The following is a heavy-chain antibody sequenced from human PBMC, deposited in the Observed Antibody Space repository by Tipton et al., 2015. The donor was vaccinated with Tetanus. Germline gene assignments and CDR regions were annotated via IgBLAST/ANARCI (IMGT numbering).Heavy chain of an antibody. J-gene: IGHJ6*02. V-gene: IGHV4-34*01. Sequence: TLSLTCAVYGGSFSGYYWSWIRQPPGKGLEWIGEINHSGSTNYNPSLKSRVTISVDTSKNQFSLKLSSVTAADTAVYYCARGTLEYYDILTTLMEYYGMDVWGQGTTVTVSS. CDR3: ARGTLEYYDILTTLMEYYGMDV. CDR1: GGSFSGYY. D-gene: IGHD3-9*01. CDR2: INHSGST.